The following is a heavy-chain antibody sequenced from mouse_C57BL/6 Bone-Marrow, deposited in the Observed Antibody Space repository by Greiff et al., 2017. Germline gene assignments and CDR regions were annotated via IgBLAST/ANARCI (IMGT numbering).Heavy chain of an antibody. Sequence: VQLKESGAELARPGASVKMSCKASGYTFTSYTMHWVKQRPGQGLEWIGYINPSSGYTKYNQKFKDKATLTADKSSSTAYMQLSSLTSEDSAVYYCARSNWDYFDYWGQGTTLTVSS. D-gene: IGHD4-1*01. CDR1: GYTFTSYT. J-gene: IGHJ2*01. V-gene: IGHV1-4*01. CDR2: INPSSGYT. CDR3: ARSNWDYFDY.